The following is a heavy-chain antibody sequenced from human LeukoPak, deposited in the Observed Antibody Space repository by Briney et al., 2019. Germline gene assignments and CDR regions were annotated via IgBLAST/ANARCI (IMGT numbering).Heavy chain of an antibody. CDR2: IYSGGNI. Sequence: GGSLRLSCAASGFTVSSTYMSWVRQAPGKGLEWVSVIYSGGNIYYIESVKGRFTISRDNAKNTFCLQMNSLRVEDTAVYYCLLIILGGSSQHWGQGTLVTVSS. D-gene: IGHD3-3*01. J-gene: IGHJ1*01. CDR1: GFTVSSTY. CDR3: LLIILGGSSQH. V-gene: IGHV3-53*01.